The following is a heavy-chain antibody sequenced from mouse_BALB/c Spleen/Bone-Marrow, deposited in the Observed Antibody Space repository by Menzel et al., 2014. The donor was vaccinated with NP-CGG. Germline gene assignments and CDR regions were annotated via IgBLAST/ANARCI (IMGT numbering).Heavy chain of an antibody. CDR2: IDPANGNT. CDR3: AFYYYGSSMFAY. CDR1: GFNTKDTY. J-gene: IGHJ3*01. V-gene: IGHV14-3*02. D-gene: IGHD1-1*01. Sequence: VQLQQSEAELVKPGASVKLSCTASGFNTKDTYMHWVKQRPEQGLEWIGRIDPANGNTKYDPKFQGKATITADTSSNTAYLQLSSLTSEDTAVYYCAFYYYGSSMFAYWGQGTLVTVSA.